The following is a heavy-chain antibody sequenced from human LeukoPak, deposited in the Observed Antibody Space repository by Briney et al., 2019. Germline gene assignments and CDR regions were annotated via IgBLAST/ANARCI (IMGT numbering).Heavy chain of an antibody. D-gene: IGHD3-22*01. J-gene: IGHJ4*02. Sequence: KASENLSLTCTVSGGSVSSYYWSWIRQPPGKGLEWIGYIYYSGSTNYNPSLKSRVTISVDTSKNQFSLKLSSVTAADTAVYYCARHHYDSSGYYQNFDYWGQGTLVTVSS. V-gene: IGHV4-59*02. CDR1: GGSVSSYY. CDR3: ARHHYDSSGYYQNFDY. CDR2: IYYSGST.